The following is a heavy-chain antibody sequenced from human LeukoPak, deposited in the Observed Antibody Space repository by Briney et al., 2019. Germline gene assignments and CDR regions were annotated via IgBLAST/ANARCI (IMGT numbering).Heavy chain of an antibody. CDR2: ITSSSSYI. CDR1: GFTFSDYS. D-gene: IGHD2-2*01. V-gene: IGHV3-21*01. Sequence: GGSLRLSCAASGFTFSDYSMNWVRQAPGKGLEWVSSITSSSSYIYYADSVKGRFTISRDNAKNSLYLQMNSLRAEDTAVYYCASGGFHCSSTTCAPDWGQGTLVTVSS. CDR3: ASGGFHCSSTTCAPD. J-gene: IGHJ4*02.